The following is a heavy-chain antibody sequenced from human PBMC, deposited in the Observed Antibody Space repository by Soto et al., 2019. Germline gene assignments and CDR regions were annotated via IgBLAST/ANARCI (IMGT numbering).Heavy chain of an antibody. D-gene: IGHD2-2*01. J-gene: IGHJ4*02. CDR3: VKGNRLIPAAYFDY. CDR2: TYYRSKWYN. Sequence: PSQTLSLTCAISGDSVSTNSATWDWIRQSPSRGLEWLGRTYYRSKWYNDYAVSVKGRITINPDTSNNQFSLQLNSVTPEDTAVYYCVKGNRLIPAAYFDYWGLGTLVTVSS. V-gene: IGHV6-1*01. CDR1: GDSVSTNSAT.